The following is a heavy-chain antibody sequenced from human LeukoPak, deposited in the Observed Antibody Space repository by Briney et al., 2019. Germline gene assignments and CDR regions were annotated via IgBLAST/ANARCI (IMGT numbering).Heavy chain of an antibody. D-gene: IGHD2-21*02. CDR2: IYSGGST. CDR3: ARGGGAYCGGDCFRAFDI. J-gene: IGHJ3*02. V-gene: IGHV3-53*01. CDR1: GFTVSNNY. Sequence: GGSLRLSCAISGFTVSNNYMSWVRQPPGKGLEWVSVIYSGGSTYYADSVKGRFTISRDTSKNTLYLQMNGLRAEDTAVYYCARGGGAYCGGDCFRAFDIWGQGTMVTVSP.